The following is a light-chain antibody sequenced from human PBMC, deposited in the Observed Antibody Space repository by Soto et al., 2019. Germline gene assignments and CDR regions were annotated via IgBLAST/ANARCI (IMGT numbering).Light chain of an antibody. V-gene: IGKV1-12*01. CDR2: AAS. CDR1: RDISSW. J-gene: IGKJ4*01. Sequence: DIQLTQSPSSVSASVGDRVTITCRASRDISSWLAWYQQKPGQAPNILVFAASTLQRGVPTRFSGRGSGTEFTLTIDSLQAEDFATYYCQQADSLPLTFGGGTKVDIK. CDR3: QQADSLPLT.